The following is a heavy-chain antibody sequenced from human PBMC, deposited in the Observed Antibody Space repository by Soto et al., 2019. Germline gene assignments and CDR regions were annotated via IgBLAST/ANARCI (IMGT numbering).Heavy chain of an antibody. CDR1: GYTFTSYG. CDR3: ARDRLTYYYDSSGYSWFDP. V-gene: IGHV1-18*01. D-gene: IGHD3-22*01. J-gene: IGHJ5*02. CDR2: IRAYNGNT. Sequence: GASVKGSCKASGYTFTSYGISWVRQAPGQGLEWMVWIRAYNGNTNYAQKLQGRVTTTTHTSTSQAYMELRRLISADAAVYYCARDRLTYYYDSSGYSWFDPWGQGTLVTVSS.